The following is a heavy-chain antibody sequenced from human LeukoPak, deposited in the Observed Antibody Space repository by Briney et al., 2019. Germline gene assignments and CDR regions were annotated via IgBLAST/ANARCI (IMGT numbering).Heavy chain of an antibody. V-gene: IGHV4-34*01. D-gene: IGHD3/OR15-3a*01. J-gene: IGHJ4*02. CDR1: GGSFSGDY. Sequence: SETLSLTCAVYGGSFSGDYWSWIRQPPGKGLEWIGEIDSRGSINYNPALKSRVTLSIDTWKNQFSLKLNSVTAADTAVFYCAGRVGLGRYFFDHWGQGALVTVSS. CDR2: IDSRGSI. CDR3: AGRVGLGRYFFDH.